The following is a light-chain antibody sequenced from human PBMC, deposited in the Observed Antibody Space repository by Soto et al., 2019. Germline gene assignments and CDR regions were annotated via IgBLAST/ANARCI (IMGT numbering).Light chain of an antibody. CDR3: QQSYSIPYT. J-gene: IGKJ2*01. V-gene: IGKV1-39*01. Sequence: DIQMTQSPSSLSASVGDRVTITCRASQSVSSYLNWYHQKPGKAPNLLIYAASSLQSGVPSRFSGSGSGADFTLTISSLQPEDFATYYCQQSYSIPYTFGQGTKLEIK. CDR1: QSVSSY. CDR2: AAS.